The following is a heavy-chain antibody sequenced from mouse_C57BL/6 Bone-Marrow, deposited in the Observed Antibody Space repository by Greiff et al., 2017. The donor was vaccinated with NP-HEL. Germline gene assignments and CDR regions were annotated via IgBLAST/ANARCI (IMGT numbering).Heavy chain of an antibody. V-gene: IGHV1-69*01. Sequence: QVQLQQPGAELVMPGASVKLSCKASGYTFTSYWMHWVKQRPGQGLELIGEIDPSDSYTNYNQKFKGKSTLTVDKSSSTAYMQLSSLTSEDSAVYYCARRGYYGSFAYWGQGTLVTVSA. CDR2: IDPSDSYT. CDR3: ARRGYYGSFAY. J-gene: IGHJ3*01. D-gene: IGHD1-1*01. CDR1: GYTFTSYW.